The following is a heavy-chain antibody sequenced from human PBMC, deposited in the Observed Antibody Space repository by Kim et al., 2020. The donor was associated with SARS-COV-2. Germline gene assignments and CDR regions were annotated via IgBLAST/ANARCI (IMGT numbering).Heavy chain of an antibody. V-gene: IGHV3-74*01. CDR1: GFTFSSYW. CDR2: INSDGSST. CDR3: ARVRIASLYYDYVWGSENWFDP. Sequence: GGSLRLSCAASGFTFSSYWMHWVRQAPGKGLVWVSRINSDGSSTSYADSVKGRFTISRDNAKNTLYLQMNSLRAEDTAVYYCARVRIASLYYDYVWGSENWFDPWGQGTLVTVSS. J-gene: IGHJ5*02. D-gene: IGHD3-16*01.